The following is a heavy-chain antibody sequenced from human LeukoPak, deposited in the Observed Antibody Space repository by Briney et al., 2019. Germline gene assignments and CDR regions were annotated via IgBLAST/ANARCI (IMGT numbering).Heavy chain of an antibody. J-gene: IGHJ4*02. CDR2: IYHSGSN. V-gene: IGHV4-4*09. CDR1: GGSISSYY. D-gene: IGHD3/OR15-3a*01. CDR3: ARGTDWLPQY. Sequence: SETLSLTCTVSGGSISSYYWSWIRQPPGKGLEWIGYIYHSGSNDYNPSLRGRVTISLDMSKNHFSLTLSSVTAADTAVYYCARGTDWLPQYWGQGTLVTVSS.